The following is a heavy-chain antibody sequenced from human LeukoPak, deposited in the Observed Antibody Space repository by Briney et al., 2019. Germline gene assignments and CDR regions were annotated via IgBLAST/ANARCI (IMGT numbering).Heavy chain of an antibody. CDR2: IKQDGSEK. J-gene: IGHJ4*02. Sequence: PGGSLRLSCAASGFTFSGYWMSWVRQAPGKGLEWVANIKQDGSEKYYVDSVKGRFTISRDNAQNSLYLQMNSLRAEDTAVYYCARDRIYHFDYWGQGTLVTVSS. CDR3: ARDRIYHFDY. D-gene: IGHD3-16*02. V-gene: IGHV3-7*01. CDR1: GFTFSGYW.